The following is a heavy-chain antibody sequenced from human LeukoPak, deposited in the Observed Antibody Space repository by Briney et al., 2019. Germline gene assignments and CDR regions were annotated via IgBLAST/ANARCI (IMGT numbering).Heavy chain of an antibody. J-gene: IGHJ4*02. CDR3: ARGYSYLYDS. V-gene: IGHV5-51*01. Sequence: GGPLTLSWKASGYRSTSYWGGWVAHMPGKGREWLEIIYPGDSDTRDSPSFQGQVTISADKSISTAYLQWSSLNASDTDMYYCARGYSYLYDSSGQGTLVTVSS. D-gene: IGHD5-18*01. CDR1: GYRSTSYW. CDR2: IYPGDSDT.